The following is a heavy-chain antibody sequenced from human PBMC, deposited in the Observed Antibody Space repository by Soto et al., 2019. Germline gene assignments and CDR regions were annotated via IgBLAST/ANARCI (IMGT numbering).Heavy chain of an antibody. CDR2: ISGSGGST. D-gene: IGHD3-10*01. CDR3: AKGLLWFGESLYYFDY. CDR1: GFTFSSYA. Sequence: HPGGSLRLSCAASGFTFSSYAMSWVRQAPGKGLEWVSAISGSGGSTYYADSVKGRFTISRDNSKNTLYLQMNSLRAEDTAVYYCAKGLLWFGESLYYFDYWGQGTLVTVSS. J-gene: IGHJ4*02. V-gene: IGHV3-23*01.